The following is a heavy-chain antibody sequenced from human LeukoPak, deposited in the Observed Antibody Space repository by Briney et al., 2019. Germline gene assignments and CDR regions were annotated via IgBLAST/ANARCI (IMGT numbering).Heavy chain of an antibody. V-gene: IGHV3-30*02. J-gene: IGHJ4*02. CDR2: IRYDAANQ. Sequence: GGSLRLSCGASGFDFSNNGMHWVRQAPGKGLEWMAFIRYDAANQYYADSVKGRFTISRDNSKNTLYLEMDSLRSEDTAIYHCAKDIAVSDSYFDYWGQGTLVTVTS. CDR1: GFDFSNNG. D-gene: IGHD6-19*01. CDR3: AKDIAVSDSYFDY.